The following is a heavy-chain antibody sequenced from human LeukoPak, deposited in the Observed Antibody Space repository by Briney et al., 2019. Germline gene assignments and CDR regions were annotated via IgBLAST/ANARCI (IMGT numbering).Heavy chain of an antibody. V-gene: IGHV4-30-2*01. Sequence: SETLSLTCAVSGGSISSGGYSWSWIRQPPGKGLEWIGYIYHSGSTYYNPSLKSRVTISVDRSKNQFSLKLSSVTAADTAVYYCARVGYDSSGYLVGVGWFDPWGQGTLVTVSS. D-gene: IGHD3-22*01. CDR1: GGSISSGGYS. J-gene: IGHJ5*02. CDR2: IYHSGST. CDR3: ARVGYDSSGYLVGVGWFDP.